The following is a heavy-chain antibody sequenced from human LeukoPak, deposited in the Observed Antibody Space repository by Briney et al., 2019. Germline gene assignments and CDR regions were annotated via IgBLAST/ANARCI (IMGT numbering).Heavy chain of an antibody. D-gene: IGHD2-15*01. CDR3: ARAPRDCSGASCHPRYFQH. Sequence: SETLSLTCAVYGGSISGYYWSWIRQPPGKGLEWIGEINHSGSTNYNPSLKSRVTISVDTSKNQFSLKLSSVTAADTAVYYCARAPRDCSGASCHPRYFQHWGQGTLVTVSS. CDR2: INHSGST. J-gene: IGHJ1*01. CDR1: GGSISGYY. V-gene: IGHV4-34*01.